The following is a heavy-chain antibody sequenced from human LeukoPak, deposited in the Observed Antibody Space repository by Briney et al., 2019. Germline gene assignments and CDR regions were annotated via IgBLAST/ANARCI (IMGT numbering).Heavy chain of an antibody. Sequence: PSETLSLTCTVSGGSIGSYYWSWIRQPPGKGLDWIGYIYYSGSTNYNPSLKSRVTVSVDTSKNQFSLKLSSVTAADTAVYYCARRVAARPRYAFDIWGQGTTVTVSS. D-gene: IGHD6-6*01. V-gene: IGHV4-59*01. J-gene: IGHJ3*02. CDR2: IYYSGST. CDR1: GGSIGSYY. CDR3: ARRVAARPRYAFDI.